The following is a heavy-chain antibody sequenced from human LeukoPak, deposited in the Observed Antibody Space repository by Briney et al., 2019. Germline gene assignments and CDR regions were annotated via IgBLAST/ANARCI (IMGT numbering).Heavy chain of an antibody. V-gene: IGHV3-23*01. CDR2: ISGSGGST. CDR1: GFTFSSYS. CDR3: AKDLSMIVVRLFDP. Sequence: GGSLRLSCAASGFTFSSYSMNWVRQAPGKGLEWVSAISGSGGSTYYADSVKGRFTISRDNSKNTLYLQMNSLRAEDTAVYYCAKDLSMIVVRLFDPWGQGTLVTVSS. D-gene: IGHD3-22*01. J-gene: IGHJ5*02.